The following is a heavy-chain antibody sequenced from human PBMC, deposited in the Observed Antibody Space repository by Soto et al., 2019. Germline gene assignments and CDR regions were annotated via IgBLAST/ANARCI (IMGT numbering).Heavy chain of an antibody. CDR3: ERGLIVWFGELSRRGGYYYYMDV. D-gene: IGHD3-10*01. Sequence: QVQLHQWGAGLLKPSETLSLTCAVYGGSFSGYQWTWIRQTPGKGLEWIGEINDTGNINYNPSLKIRVNIFIDTPKKQISLKLRSVTAADTAVYYCERGLIVWFGELSRRGGYYYYMDVWGKGTPVTVSS. V-gene: IGHV4-34*01. CDR2: INDTGNI. J-gene: IGHJ6*03. CDR1: GGSFSGYQ.